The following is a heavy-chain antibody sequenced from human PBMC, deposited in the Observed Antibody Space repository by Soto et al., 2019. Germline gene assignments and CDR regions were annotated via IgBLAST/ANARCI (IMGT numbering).Heavy chain of an antibody. CDR1: GGTFSSYV. CDR3: XXXXXRXXXXXV. V-gene: IGHV1-69*18. Sequence: QVQAVQSGAEVKKPGSSVKVSCKASGGTFSSYVISWVXQAPGQGLEWMGRIIPIFGTADYAQKFQGRVTITADESTSTAYMELSSXRXXXXXXXXXXXXXXRXXXXXVWXXGTT. J-gene: IGHJ6*02. CDR2: IIPIFGTA.